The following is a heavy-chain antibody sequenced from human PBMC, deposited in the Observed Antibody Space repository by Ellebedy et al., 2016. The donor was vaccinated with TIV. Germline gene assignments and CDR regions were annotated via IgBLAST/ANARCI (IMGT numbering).Heavy chain of an antibody. D-gene: IGHD2/OR15-2a*01. J-gene: IGHJ5*02. V-gene: IGHV3-23*01. Sequence: PGGSLRLSCAASGFTFSNYAMSWVRQAPGKGLEWVSIISGNAGSTYYADSVKGRFTISRDNSKNTLYLQMNSLRAEDTAVYYCAKGGGVLHNWFDPWGQGTLVTVSS. CDR3: AKGGGVLHNWFDP. CDR2: ISGNAGST. CDR1: GFTFSNYA.